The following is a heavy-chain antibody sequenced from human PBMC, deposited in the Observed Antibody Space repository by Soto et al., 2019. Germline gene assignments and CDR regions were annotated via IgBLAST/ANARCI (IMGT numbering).Heavy chain of an antibody. CDR1: GFTFNSYG. Sequence: QVQLVESGGGVVQPGRSLRLSCAASGFTFNSYGMHWVRQGPGNGLEWVAFISYDSTKTYYADSVKGRFTISRDNCNSALYVQMNRLTGEDTAVYYCARTRSAWSDFHYYALDVWGQGTTVTVSS. D-gene: IGHD1-26*01. J-gene: IGHJ6*02. CDR3: ARTRSAWSDFHYYALDV. CDR2: ISYDSTKT. V-gene: IGHV3-30*03.